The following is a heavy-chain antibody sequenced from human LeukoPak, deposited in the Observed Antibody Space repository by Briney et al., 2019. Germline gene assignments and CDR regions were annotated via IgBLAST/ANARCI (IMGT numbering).Heavy chain of an antibody. CDR1: GYTFTSYG. CDR3: ARVEQSSLNYYYYYMDV. V-gene: IGHV1-18*01. Sequence: GASVKVSCKASGYTFTSYGISWVRQAPGQGLEWMGWISAYNGNTNYAQKLQGRVTMTADTSTSTAYMELRSLRSDDTAVYYCARVEQSSLNYYYYYMDVWGKGTTVTVSS. J-gene: IGHJ6*03. CDR2: ISAYNGNT. D-gene: IGHD1/OR15-1a*01.